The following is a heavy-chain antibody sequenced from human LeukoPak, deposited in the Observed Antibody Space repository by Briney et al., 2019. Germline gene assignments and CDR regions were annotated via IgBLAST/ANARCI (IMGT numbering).Heavy chain of an antibody. CDR3: ARDIYGGHDY. CDR2: INQDGSEK. V-gene: IGHV3-7*04. D-gene: IGHD2-21*01. CDR1: GFTFSNYR. Sequence: GGSLRLSCAASGFTFSNYRMSWVRQAPGKGLEWVVNINQDGSEKSYVDSVEGRFTISRDNAKKSLYLHVNSLRAEDTAVYYCARDIYGGHDYWGQGTLLTVSS. J-gene: IGHJ4*02.